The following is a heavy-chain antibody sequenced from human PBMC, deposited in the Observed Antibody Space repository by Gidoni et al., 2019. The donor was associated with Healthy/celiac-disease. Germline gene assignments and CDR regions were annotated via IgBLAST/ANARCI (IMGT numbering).Heavy chain of an antibody. CDR1: GYSFTSYW. J-gene: IGHJ4*02. D-gene: IGHD2-15*01. Sequence: EVQLVQSGAEVKKPGESLKISCKGSGYSFTSYWIGWVRQMPGKGLEWMGIIYPGDSDTRYSPSFQGQVTISADESISTAYLQWSSLKASDTAMYYCARPVAGCSGGSCYLGYWGQGTLVTVSS. CDR3: ARPVAGCSGGSCYLGY. CDR2: IYPGDSDT. V-gene: IGHV5-51*01.